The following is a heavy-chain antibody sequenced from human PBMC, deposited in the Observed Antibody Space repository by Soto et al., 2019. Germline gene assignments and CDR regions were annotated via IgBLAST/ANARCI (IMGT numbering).Heavy chain of an antibody. CDR2: ISYDGSNK. J-gene: IGHJ4*02. D-gene: IGHD3-10*01. CDR1: GFTFSSYG. Sequence: PGGSLRLSCAASGFTFSSYGMHWVRQAPGKGLEWVAVISYDGSNKYYADSVKGRFTISRDNSENTLYLQMNSLRAEDTAVYYCAKDRAKLLWFGESSGFDYWGQGTLVTVSS. V-gene: IGHV3-30*18. CDR3: AKDRAKLLWFGESSGFDY.